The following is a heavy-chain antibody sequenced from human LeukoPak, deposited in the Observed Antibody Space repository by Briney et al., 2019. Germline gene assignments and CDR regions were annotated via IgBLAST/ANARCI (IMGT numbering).Heavy chain of an antibody. V-gene: IGHV3-48*03. J-gene: IGHJ3*02. D-gene: IGHD3-22*01. CDR2: ISSSGSTI. Sequence: GGSLRLSCAASGFTFSSYEMNWVRQAPGKGLEWVSYISSSGSTIYYADSVKGRFTISRDNAKNSLYLQMNSLRAEDTAVYYCARDRPVPYDSSGNAFDIWGQGTMVTVPS. CDR1: GFTFSSYE. CDR3: ARDRPVPYDSSGNAFDI.